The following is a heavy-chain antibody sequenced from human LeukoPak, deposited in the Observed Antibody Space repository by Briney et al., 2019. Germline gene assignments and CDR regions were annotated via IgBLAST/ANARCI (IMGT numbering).Heavy chain of an antibody. CDR1: GGTFSSYA. CDR2: IIPIFGTA. Sequence: EASVKVSCKASGGTFSSYAISWVRQAPGQGLEWMGGIIPIFGTANYAQKFQGRVTITTDESTSTAYMELSSLRSEDTAVYYCARGPMVRGGHFDYWGQGTLVTVSS. D-gene: IGHD3-10*01. V-gene: IGHV1-69*05. CDR3: ARGPMVRGGHFDY. J-gene: IGHJ4*02.